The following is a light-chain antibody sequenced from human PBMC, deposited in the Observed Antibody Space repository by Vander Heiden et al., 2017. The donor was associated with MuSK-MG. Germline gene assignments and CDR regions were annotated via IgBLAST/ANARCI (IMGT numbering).Light chain of an antibody. CDR3: QQTYSTPSIT. J-gene: IGKJ5*01. CDR1: QSISSY. V-gene: IGKV1-39*01. Sequence: DIQMTQSPSSLSASVGDRVTITCRASQSISSYLNWYQQKPGKAPKLLIYAASSLQSGVPSRFSGRGSGTDFTLTISSLQPEDFATYYCQQTYSTPSITFGQGTQLEIK. CDR2: AAS.